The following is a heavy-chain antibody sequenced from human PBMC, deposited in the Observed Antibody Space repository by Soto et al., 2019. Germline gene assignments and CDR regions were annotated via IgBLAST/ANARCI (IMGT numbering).Heavy chain of an antibody. CDR2: IYYSGST. V-gene: IGHV4-59*12. D-gene: IGHD2-8*01. CDR1: GGSISTYY. CDR3: ARESRCVNGACGNVFDI. Sequence: QVQLQELGPGLVTPSETLSLTCTVSGGSISTYYWTWIRQSPEKGLEWLGNIYYSGSTNYSPSLNSRLTISLDTSKNQFSLKLRSVTAADTAVYYCARESRCVNGACGNVFDIWGRGTKVTVSS. J-gene: IGHJ3*02.